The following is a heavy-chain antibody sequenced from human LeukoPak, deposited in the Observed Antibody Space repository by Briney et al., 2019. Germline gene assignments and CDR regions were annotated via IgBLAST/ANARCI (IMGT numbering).Heavy chain of an antibody. V-gene: IGHV4-59*12. CDR1: GGSISSYY. J-gene: IGHJ5*02. CDR2: IYYSGST. CDR3: ARDGTHLKLDP. Sequence: SETLSLTCTVSGGSISSYYWSWIRQPPGKGLEWIGYIYYSGSTNYNPSLKSRVTISVDTSKNQFSLKLSSVTAADTAVYYCARDGTHLKLDPWGQGTLVTVSS.